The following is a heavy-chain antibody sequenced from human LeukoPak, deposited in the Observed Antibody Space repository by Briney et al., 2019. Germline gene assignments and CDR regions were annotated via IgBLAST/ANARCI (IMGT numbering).Heavy chain of an antibody. Sequence: GRSLRLSCAASGFTFSSNGMHWVRQAPGKGLEWVALISYDGSNKYYADSVKGRFTISRDNSKNTLYLQMNSLRAEDTAVYYCAKDRSSSWTWTIDYWGQGTLVTVSS. CDR2: ISYDGSNK. V-gene: IGHV3-30*18. J-gene: IGHJ4*02. D-gene: IGHD6-13*01. CDR1: GFTFSSNG. CDR3: AKDRSSSWTWTIDY.